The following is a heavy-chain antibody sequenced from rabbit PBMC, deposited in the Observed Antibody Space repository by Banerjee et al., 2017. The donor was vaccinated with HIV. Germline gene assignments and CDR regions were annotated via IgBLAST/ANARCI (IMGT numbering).Heavy chain of an antibody. J-gene: IGHJ4*01. CDR1: GSDISSNA. D-gene: IGHD7-1*01. CDR2: IYSSNGDK. Sequence: QEQLVESGGGLVQPEGSLTLTCKASGSDISSNAMCWVRQAPGKGLELIACIYSSNGDKWYASWVNGRFTISRSTSLNTVDLKMTSLTVADTATYFCVRDLTGVTGWNFNLWGQGTLVTVS. V-gene: IGHV1S47*01. CDR3: VRDLTGVTGWNFNL.